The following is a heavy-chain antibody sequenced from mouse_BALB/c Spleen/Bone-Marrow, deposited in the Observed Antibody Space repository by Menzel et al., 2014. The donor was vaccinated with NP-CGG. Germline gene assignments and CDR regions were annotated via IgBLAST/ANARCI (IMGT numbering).Heavy chain of an antibody. CDR3: ARGDGYATDY. V-gene: IGHV14-1*02. CDR1: GFNIKDYY. Sequence: EVQLQQSGAEIVRPGALVKLSCKASGFNIKDYYMQWVKQRPEQGLEWIGWIDPENGNTIYDPKFQGKASITADTSSNTAYLQLSSLTSEDTAVYYCARGDGYATDYWGQGTSVTVSS. CDR2: IDPENGNT. J-gene: IGHJ4*01.